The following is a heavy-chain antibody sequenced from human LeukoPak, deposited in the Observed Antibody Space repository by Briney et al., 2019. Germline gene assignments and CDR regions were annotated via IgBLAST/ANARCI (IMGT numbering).Heavy chain of an antibody. CDR1: GFTFSSYA. J-gene: IGHJ6*03. CDR3: ARDGEYQLLSEHYYYYTDV. CDR2: ISYEGSNK. D-gene: IGHD2-2*01. Sequence: TGGSLRLSCAASGFTFSSYAMHWVRQAPGKGLEWVAVISYEGSNKYYADSVKVRFTISRDNSKNTQYLHMKRLRAEDTPVYYRARDGEYQLLSEHYYYYTDVWGKGTTPSVPS. V-gene: IGHV3-30*04.